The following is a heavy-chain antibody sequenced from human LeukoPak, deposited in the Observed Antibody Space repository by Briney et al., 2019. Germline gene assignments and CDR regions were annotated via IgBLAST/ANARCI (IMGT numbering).Heavy chain of an antibody. CDR1: GGTFSSYA. D-gene: IGHD2-2*01. CDR3: ARPRYCTSTSCPDAFDI. J-gene: IGHJ3*02. Sequence: SVKVSCKASGGTFSSYAISWVRQAPRQGLEWMGGIIPIFGTANYAQKFQGRVTITADESTSTAYMELSSLRSEDTAVYYCARPRYCTSTSCPDAFDIWGQGTMVTVSS. CDR2: IIPIFGTA. V-gene: IGHV1-69*01.